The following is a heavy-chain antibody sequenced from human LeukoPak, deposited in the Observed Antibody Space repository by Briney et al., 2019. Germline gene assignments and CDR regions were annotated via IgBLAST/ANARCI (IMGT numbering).Heavy chain of an antibody. CDR3: ARRSREGAHFDY. CDR2: IYTSGST. J-gene: IGHJ4*02. Sequence: SETLSLTCTVSGGSIGSYYWSWIRQPPGKGLEWIGYIYTSGSTNYNPSLKSRVTISVDTSKNQFSLKLSSVTAADTAVYYCARRSREGAHFDYWGQGTLVTVSS. V-gene: IGHV4-4*09. CDR1: GGSIGSYY. D-gene: IGHD1-26*01.